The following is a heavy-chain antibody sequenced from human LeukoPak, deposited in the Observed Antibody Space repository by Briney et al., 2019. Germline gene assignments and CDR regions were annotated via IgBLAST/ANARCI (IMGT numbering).Heavy chain of an antibody. CDR3: AKAAYYYGSGGIDY. V-gene: IGHV3-23*01. D-gene: IGHD3-10*01. J-gene: IGHJ4*02. CDR2: ISGSGGST. CDR1: GFTFSSYG. Sequence: PGGSLRLSCAASGFTFSSYGMSWVRQAPGKGLEWVSAISGSGGSTYYADSVKGRFTISRDNSKNTLYLQMNSLRAEDTAVYYCAKAAYYYGSGGIDYWGQGTLVTVSS.